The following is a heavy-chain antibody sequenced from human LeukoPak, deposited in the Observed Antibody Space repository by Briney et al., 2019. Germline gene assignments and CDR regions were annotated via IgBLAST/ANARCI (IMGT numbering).Heavy chain of an antibody. CDR1: GFTFSSYS. D-gene: IGHD5-18*01. CDR2: ISSSSSYI. Sequence: GGSLRLSCAASGFTFSSYSMNWVRQAPGKGLEWVSSISSSSSYIYYAESVKGRFTISRDNAKNSLYLQMNSLRAEDTAVYYCARGPKLGGYSYGPIDYWGQGTLVTVSS. J-gene: IGHJ4*02. V-gene: IGHV3-21*04. CDR3: ARGPKLGGYSYGPIDY.